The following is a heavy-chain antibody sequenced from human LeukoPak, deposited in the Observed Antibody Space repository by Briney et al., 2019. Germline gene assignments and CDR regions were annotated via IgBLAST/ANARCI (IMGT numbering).Heavy chain of an antibody. CDR1: GYTLTDYY. J-gene: IGHJ4*02. D-gene: IGHD1-14*01. CDR3: VRASITKFNDY. Sequence: GASVKVSCKASGYTLTDYYMHWVRQAPGQGPEWMGLINPTGDRTIYAQKFQGRVTLTRDMSTSTVYMELSSLTSEDTAVYYCVRASITKFNDYWGQGTLVTVSS. CDR2: INPTGDRT. V-gene: IGHV1-46*01.